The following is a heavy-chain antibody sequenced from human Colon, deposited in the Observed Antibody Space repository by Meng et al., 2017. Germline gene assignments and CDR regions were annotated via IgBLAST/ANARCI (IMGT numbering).Heavy chain of an antibody. D-gene: IGHD3-3*01. J-gene: IGHJ5*02. CDR3: ALEKVGSIT. V-gene: IGHV1-46*01. CDR2: INSRGGST. CDR1: GNIFTDYY. Sequence: ASVKVSCKASGNIFTDYYMHWVRQAPGQGLEWVGVINSRGGSTSYTQKFLGRITLTRDTSTNVVYMEMSSLRSDDTAVYYCALEKVGSITWGQGAVVTVSS.